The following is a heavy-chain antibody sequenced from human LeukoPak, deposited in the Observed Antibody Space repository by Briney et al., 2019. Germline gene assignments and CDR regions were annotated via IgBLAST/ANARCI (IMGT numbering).Heavy chain of an antibody. CDR1: GGTFTSYA. CDR3: ARDRGQKLRYFDWLSD. D-gene: IGHD3-9*01. Sequence: ASVTVSFKASGGTFTSYAISWVRQAPGQGLEWMGGIIPIFGTANYAQKFQGRVTITADESTSTAYMELSSLRSEDTAVYYCARDRGQKLRYFDWLSDWGQGTLVTVSS. J-gene: IGHJ4*02. V-gene: IGHV1-69*01. CDR2: IIPIFGTA.